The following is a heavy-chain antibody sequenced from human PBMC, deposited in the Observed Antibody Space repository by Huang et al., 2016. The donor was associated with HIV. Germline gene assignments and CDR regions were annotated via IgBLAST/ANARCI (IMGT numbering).Heavy chain of an antibody. CDR2: VNPNTDVR. D-gene: IGHD2-15*01. CDR3: AREASWGCRGGSCYLDH. V-gene: IGHV1-2*02. CDR1: EYTFTDYY. Sequence: QVQLVQSGTEVKKPGASVKVSCKTSEYTFTDYYVHWVRQAPGQGLEWMGWVNPNTDVRKYAQKFQGRVTMTSETSMSTADMELTSLISDDTAVYYCAREASWGCRGGSCYLDHWGQGTLVTVSS. J-gene: IGHJ5*02.